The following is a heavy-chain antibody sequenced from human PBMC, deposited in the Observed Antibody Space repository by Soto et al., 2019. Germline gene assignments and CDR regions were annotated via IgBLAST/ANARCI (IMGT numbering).Heavy chain of an antibody. D-gene: IGHD1-1*01. CDR3: ARETRDSSA. CDR2: ISPSSSYI. CDR1: GFIFSSST. Sequence: EVELVESGGGLVKPGGSLRLSCAASGFIFSSSTLSWVRQAPGKGLEWVSCISPSSSYIYYADSEMGRFSISRDNAKNYLFLELNNLRAEDKAVYYCARETRDSSAWGQGALGTVSS. V-gene: IGHV3-21*01. J-gene: IGHJ5*02.